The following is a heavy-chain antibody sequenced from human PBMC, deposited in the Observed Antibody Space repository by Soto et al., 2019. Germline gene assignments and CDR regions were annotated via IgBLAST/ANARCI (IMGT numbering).Heavy chain of an antibody. CDR3: ARESTGSYDFWSGYYPDAFDI. CDR1: GFTFSSYG. D-gene: IGHD3-3*01. Sequence: GGSLRLSCAASGFTFSSYGMHWVRQAPGKGLEWVAVIWYDGSNKYYADSVKGRFTISRDNSKNTLYLQMNSLRAEDTAVYYCARESTGSYDFWSGYYPDAFDIWGQGTMVTVSS. J-gene: IGHJ3*02. V-gene: IGHV3-33*01. CDR2: IWYDGSNK.